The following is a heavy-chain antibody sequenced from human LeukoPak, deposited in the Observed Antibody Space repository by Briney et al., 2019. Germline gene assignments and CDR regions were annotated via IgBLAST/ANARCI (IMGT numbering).Heavy chain of an antibody. J-gene: IGHJ3*02. CDR1: GGSFSGYY. CDR2: INHSGST. Sequence: SETLSLTCAVYGGSFSGYYWSWIRQPPGKGLGWIGEINHSGSTNYNPSLKSRVTIAVDTSKNQFSLKLSSVTAADTAVYYCARGRRSSSWYGAFDIWGQGTMVTVSS. D-gene: IGHD6-13*01. V-gene: IGHV4-34*01. CDR3: ARGRRSSSWYGAFDI.